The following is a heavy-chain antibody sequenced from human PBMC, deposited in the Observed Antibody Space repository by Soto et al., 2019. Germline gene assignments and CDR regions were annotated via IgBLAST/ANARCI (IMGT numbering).Heavy chain of an antibody. CDR1: GGTFSSYA. CDR2: IIPIFGTA. J-gene: IGHJ3*02. D-gene: IGHD3-22*01. V-gene: IGHV1-69*01. CDR3: ARASDYYDSSGYHYDAFDI. Sequence: QVQLVQSGAEVKKPGSSVKVSCKASGGTFSSYAISWVRQAPGQGLEWMGGIIPIFGTANYAQKFQGRVTITANESTSIAYMELSSLRSEDTAVYYCARASDYYDSSGYHYDAFDIWGQGTMVTVSS.